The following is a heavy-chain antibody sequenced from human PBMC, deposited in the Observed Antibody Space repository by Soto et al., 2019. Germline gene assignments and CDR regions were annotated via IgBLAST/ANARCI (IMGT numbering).Heavy chain of an antibody. CDR3: GRYCSGGSCHTLDYYGMDV. CDR2: IIPVFGTT. CDR1: GGTFRNYG. Sequence: SVKVSCKASGGTFRNYGIGWVRQAPGQGLEWMGGIIPVFGTTNYAQKFQGRVTITADESTSTAYIEVSSLRSEDTAMFYCGRYCSGGSCHTLDYYGMDVWGQGTTVTVSS. V-gene: IGHV1-69*13. D-gene: IGHD2-15*01. J-gene: IGHJ6*02.